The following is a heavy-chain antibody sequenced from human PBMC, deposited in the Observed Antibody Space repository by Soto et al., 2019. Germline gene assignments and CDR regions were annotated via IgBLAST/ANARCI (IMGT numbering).Heavy chain of an antibody. CDR3: ARGHHFITSLGIEGAFDI. CDR2: TYYRSKWYN. Sequence: KQSQTLSLTCAISGDSVSSNSAAWNWIRQSPSRGLEWLGRTYYRSKWYNDYAVSVKSRITINPDTSKNQFSLQLNSVTPEDTAVYYCARGHHFITSLGIEGAFDIWCQGTMVTVSS. D-gene: IGHD7-27*01. V-gene: IGHV6-1*01. CDR1: GDSVSSNSAA. J-gene: IGHJ3*02.